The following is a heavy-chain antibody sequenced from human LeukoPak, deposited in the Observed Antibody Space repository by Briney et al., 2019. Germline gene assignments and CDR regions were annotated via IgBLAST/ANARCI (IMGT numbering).Heavy chain of an antibody. CDR1: GGSISSSSYY. CDR3: VRSIRIPGIAAAGDFDY. D-gene: IGHD6-13*01. CDR2: IFYSGNT. Sequence: SETLSLTCTVSGGSISSSSYYWGWIRHPPGKGLEWIASIFYSGNTFYNPSLRSRVTTSVDTSKNHFSLKLSSVTAADAAVYYCVRSIRIPGIAAAGDFDYWGRGTLVTVSS. J-gene: IGHJ4*02. V-gene: IGHV4-39*02.